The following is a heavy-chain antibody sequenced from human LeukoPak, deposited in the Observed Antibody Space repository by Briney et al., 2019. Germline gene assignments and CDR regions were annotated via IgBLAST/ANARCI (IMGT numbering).Heavy chain of an antibody. V-gene: IGHV3-30*04. CDR3: ASAGYSSGWSFDY. CDR1: GFTFSSYA. D-gene: IGHD6-19*01. Sequence: PTGRSLRLSCAASGFTFSSYAMHWVRQAPGKGLEWVAVISYDGSNKYYADSVKGRFTISRDNSKITLYLQMNSLRAEDTAVYYCASAGYSSGWSFDYWGQGTLVTVSS. CDR2: ISYDGSNK. J-gene: IGHJ4*02.